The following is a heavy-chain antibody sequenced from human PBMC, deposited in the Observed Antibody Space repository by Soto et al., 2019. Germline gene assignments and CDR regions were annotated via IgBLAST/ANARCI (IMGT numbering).Heavy chain of an antibody. V-gene: IGHV1-69*01. D-gene: IGHD3-3*01. CDR3: ARAVLRFQKVYYGMDV. J-gene: IGHJ6*02. CDR2: IIPIFGTA. Sequence: QVQLVQSGAEVKTPGSSVKVSCKASGGTFSSYAISWVRQAPGQGLEWMGGIIPIFGTANYAQKFQGRVTITADESMSTAYMELISLRSEDTAVYYCARAVLRFQKVYYGMDVWGRGSTVTVSS. CDR1: GGTFSSYA.